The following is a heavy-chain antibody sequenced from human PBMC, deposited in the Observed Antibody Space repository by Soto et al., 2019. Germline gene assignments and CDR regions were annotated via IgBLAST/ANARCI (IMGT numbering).Heavy chain of an antibody. CDR3: ASTLYGDHVDY. V-gene: IGHV1-8*01. J-gene: IGHJ4*02. D-gene: IGHD4-17*01. Sequence: QVQLVQSGAEVKKPGASVKVSCKASGYTFTSYDINWVRQATGQGLEWLGWMNPNRGNTGYTQKIQGRVTMNSNTSISTAYMELSSLRSEDTAVYYCASTLYGDHVDYWGQGTLVTVSS. CDR1: GYTFTSYD. CDR2: MNPNRGNT.